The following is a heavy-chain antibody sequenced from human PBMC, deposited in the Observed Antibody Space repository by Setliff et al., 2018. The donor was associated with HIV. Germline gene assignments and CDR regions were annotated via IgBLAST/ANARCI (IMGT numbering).Heavy chain of an antibody. V-gene: IGHV4-31*03. CDR2: IYYSGTA. Sequence: PSETLSLTCTVSGGSISGGGYYWTWIRQYPGRGLEWIGYIYYSGTAYYKPSLRSRVTISVDTSMNQFSLRLSSVTAADTAVYYCAAATTLDYWGQGTLVTVSS. D-gene: IGHD1-26*01. J-gene: IGHJ4*02. CDR1: GGSISGGGYY. CDR3: AAATTLDY.